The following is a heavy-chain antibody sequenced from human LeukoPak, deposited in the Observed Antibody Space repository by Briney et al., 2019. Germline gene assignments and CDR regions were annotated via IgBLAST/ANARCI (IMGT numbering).Heavy chain of an antibody. D-gene: IGHD4-17*01. J-gene: IGHJ6*02. V-gene: IGHV3-30*18. CDR3: ANAPTVPSNYYYYGMDV. CDR1: GFTFSSYG. Sequence: PGGSLRLSCAASGFTFSSYGMHWIRQAPGKGLEWVAVISYDGSNKYYADSVKGRFTISRDNPKNTLYLQMNSLRAEDTAVYYCANAPTVPSNYYYYGMDVWGQGTTVTVSS. CDR2: ISYDGSNK.